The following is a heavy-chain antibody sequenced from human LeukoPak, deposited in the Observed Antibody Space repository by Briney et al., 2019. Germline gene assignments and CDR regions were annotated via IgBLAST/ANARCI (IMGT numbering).Heavy chain of an antibody. CDR1: GFTFSSYW. D-gene: IGHD2-2*01. CDR3: ARDRSSTSGYYMDV. Sequence: GGSLRLSCAASGFTFSSYWMHWVRQAPGKGLEWVSSVSSSGRYTYYADSVKGRFTLSKDNANNSLFMEMTSLRAEDTAVYYCARDRSSTSGYYMDVWGKGATVTVSS. CDR2: VSSSGRYT. V-gene: IGHV3-21*01. J-gene: IGHJ6*03.